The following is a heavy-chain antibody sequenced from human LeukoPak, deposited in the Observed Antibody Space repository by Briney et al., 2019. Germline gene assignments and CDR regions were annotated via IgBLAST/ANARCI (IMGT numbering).Heavy chain of an antibody. CDR2: IKQDGSEK. CDR3: ARDQRIAAGGGFAGARDY. CDR1: GFTFSSYW. V-gene: IGHV3-7*01. J-gene: IGHJ4*02. Sequence: GGSLRLSCAASGFTFSSYWRSWVRQAPGKGLEWVANIKQDGSEKYYVDSVKGRFTISRDNAKNSLYLQMNSLRAEDTAVYYCARDQRIAAGGGFAGARDYWGQGTLVTVSS. D-gene: IGHD6-13*01.